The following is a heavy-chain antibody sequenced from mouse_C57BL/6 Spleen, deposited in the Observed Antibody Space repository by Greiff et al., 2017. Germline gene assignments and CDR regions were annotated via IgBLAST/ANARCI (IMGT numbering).Heavy chain of an antibody. CDR1: GFTFSSYG. Sequence: EVQRVESGGDLVKPGGSLKLSCAASGFTFSSYGMSWVRQTPDKRLEWVATISSGGSYTYYPDSVKGRFTISRDNAKNTLYLQMSSLKSEDTAMYYCARLTPYAMDYWGQGTSVTVSS. CDR2: ISSGGSYT. V-gene: IGHV5-6*01. CDR3: ARLTPYAMDY. J-gene: IGHJ4*01.